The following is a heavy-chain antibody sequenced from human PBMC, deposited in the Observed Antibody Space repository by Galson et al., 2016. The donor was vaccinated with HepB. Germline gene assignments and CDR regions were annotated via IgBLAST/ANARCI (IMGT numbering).Heavy chain of an antibody. Sequence: SLRLSCAASGFTFSDSAIHWVRQASGNGLECVGYIRPKAKSYVTAYGASVKGRFTISRDDYQNTAFLQMNSLQTDDTAIYYCTRHLEFDKTQCWGQGTLVTVSS. V-gene: IGHV3-73*01. CDR3: TRHLEFDKTQC. J-gene: IGHJ4*02. CDR2: IRPKAKSYVT. D-gene: IGHD3-10*01. CDR1: GFTFSDSA.